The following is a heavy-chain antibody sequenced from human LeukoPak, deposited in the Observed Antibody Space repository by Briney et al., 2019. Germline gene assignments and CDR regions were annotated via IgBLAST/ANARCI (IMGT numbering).Heavy chain of an antibody. J-gene: IGHJ4*02. Sequence: SVKVSCKTSGGSFSGYAISWVRQAPGQGLEWMGDIVPMFGRANYAQNFQGRLTITADDSTSTVYMEMTSLRFDDTAIYYCAIEVTVHHPAFGDWGQGTLVTVSS. CDR3: AIEVTVHHPAFGD. D-gene: IGHD3-10*01. CDR1: GGSFSGYA. V-gene: IGHV1-69*13. CDR2: IVPMFGRA.